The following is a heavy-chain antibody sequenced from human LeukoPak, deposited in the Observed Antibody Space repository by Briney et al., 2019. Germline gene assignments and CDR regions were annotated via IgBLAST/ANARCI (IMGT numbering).Heavy chain of an antibody. CDR3: VRDPDALDY. CDR2: IRSSGSPI. CDR1: GFTFSGYS. V-gene: IGHV3-48*02. J-gene: IGHJ4*02. Sequence: GGSLRLSCAASGFTFSGYSMNWVRQAPGKGLEWVAYIRSSGSPIYYADSVKGRFTISRDNAKNSLYLQMNSLRDEDTAVYFCVRDPDALDYWGQGTLVSVSS.